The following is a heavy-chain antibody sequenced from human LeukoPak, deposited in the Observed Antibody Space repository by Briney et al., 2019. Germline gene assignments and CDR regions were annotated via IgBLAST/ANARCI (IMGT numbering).Heavy chain of an antibody. D-gene: IGHD3-9*01. CDR1: GYTFTSYG. J-gene: IGHJ6*04. V-gene: IGHV1-18*04. CDR3: ARDKSYYDILTGYYYYYGMDV. Sequence: GASVKVSCKASGYTFTSYGISWVRQAPGQGLEWMGSISAYNGNTNYAQKLQGRVTMTTDTSTSTAYMELRSLRSDDTAVYYCARDKSYYDILTGYYYYYGMDVWGKGTTVTVSS. CDR2: ISAYNGNT.